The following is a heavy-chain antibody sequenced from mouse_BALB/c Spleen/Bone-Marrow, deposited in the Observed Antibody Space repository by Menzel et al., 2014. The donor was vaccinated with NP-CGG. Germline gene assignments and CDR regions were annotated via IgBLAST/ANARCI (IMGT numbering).Heavy chain of an antibody. V-gene: IGHV1-69*01. J-gene: IGHJ4*01. Sequence: QVQLQQSGAELGIPGASVKMSCKASGYTFTDNWIYWVKQRPGQGLEWIGAIDTSDSYTNYNQKFMGKASLTVDASSSTAYVQVSSLTSDDSAVYYCARGGHDFSLDYWGQGTSVTVSS. D-gene: IGHD2-4*01. CDR2: IDTSDSYT. CDR1: GYTFTDNW. CDR3: ARGGHDFSLDY.